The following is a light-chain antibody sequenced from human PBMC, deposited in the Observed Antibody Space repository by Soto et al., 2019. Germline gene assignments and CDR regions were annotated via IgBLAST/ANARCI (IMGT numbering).Light chain of an antibody. Sequence: QSVLTQPPSASGTPGQRVTISCSGSSSNIGSNTVNWYQQLPGTAPKLLIYSNNQRPSGVPDRFSGSKSGTSASLAISGLQSEDEGDYCCAAWDDSLNGHVVFGGGTKLTV. V-gene: IGLV1-44*01. CDR3: AAWDDSLNGHVV. CDR1: SSNIGSNT. J-gene: IGLJ2*01. CDR2: SNN.